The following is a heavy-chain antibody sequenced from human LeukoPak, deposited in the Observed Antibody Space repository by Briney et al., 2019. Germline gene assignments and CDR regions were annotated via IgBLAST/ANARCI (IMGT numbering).Heavy chain of an antibody. CDR3: AKDKGWGYSSYDYYGMDV. V-gene: IGHV3-23*01. CDR2: ISGSGGST. Sequence: GASLRLSCAASGFTFSSYAMSWVRQAPGKGLEWVSGISGSGGSTYYADSVKGRFTISRDISKNTLYVQMNSLRAEDAAVYYCAKDKGWGYSSYDYYGMDVWGQGTTVTVSS. CDR1: GFTFSSYA. J-gene: IGHJ6*02. D-gene: IGHD1-26*01.